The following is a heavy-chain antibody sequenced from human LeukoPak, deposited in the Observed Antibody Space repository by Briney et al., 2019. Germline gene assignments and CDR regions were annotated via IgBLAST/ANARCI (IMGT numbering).Heavy chain of an antibody. Sequence: GGSLRLSCAASGFTFSSYSMNWVRQAPGKGLEWVSSISSSSSYIYYADSVKGRFTISRDNAKNSLYLQMNSLRAEDTAVYYCAREYSSGWYEGSFDYWGQGTLVTVSS. D-gene: IGHD6-19*01. CDR1: GFTFSSYS. CDR2: ISSSSSYI. V-gene: IGHV3-21*01. CDR3: AREYSSGWYEGSFDY. J-gene: IGHJ4*02.